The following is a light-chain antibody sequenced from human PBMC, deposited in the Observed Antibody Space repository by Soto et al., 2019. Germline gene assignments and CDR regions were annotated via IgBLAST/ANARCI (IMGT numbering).Light chain of an antibody. CDR1: SSDVGGYIW. V-gene: IGLV2-14*01. Sequence: QSVLTQPASVSGSPGQSITISCTGTSSDVGGYIWVSWYQHHPGKAPKLIIYDVNIRPSGVSGRFSGSKSDNTASLTISGLQTENEAEYYYVSYTIRSTYVFGSGTKVTVL. CDR3: VSYTIRSTYV. CDR2: DVN. J-gene: IGLJ1*01.